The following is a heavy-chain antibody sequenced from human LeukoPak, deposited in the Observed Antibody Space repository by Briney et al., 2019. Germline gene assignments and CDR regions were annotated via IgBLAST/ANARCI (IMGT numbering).Heavy chain of an antibody. CDR2: IWYDGSNK. J-gene: IGHJ4*02. CDR1: GFTFSDYY. D-gene: IGHD3-3*01. CDR3: ARDDGFWSGYY. Sequence: PGGSLRLSCAAPGFTFSDYYMSWIRQAPGKGLEWVAVIWYDGSNKYYADSVKGRFTISRDNSKNTLYLQMNSLRAEDTAVYYCARDDGFWSGYYWGQGTLVTVSS. V-gene: IGHV3-33*08.